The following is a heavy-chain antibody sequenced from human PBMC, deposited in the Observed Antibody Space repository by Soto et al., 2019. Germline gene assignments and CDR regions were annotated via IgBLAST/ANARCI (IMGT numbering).Heavy chain of an antibody. CDR3: ARGFHYDYIWGSYRSDY. V-gene: IGHV4-34*01. CDR1: GGSFSGYY. CDR2: INHSGST. D-gene: IGHD3-16*02. Sequence: QVQLQQWGAGLLKPSETLSLTCAVYGGSFSGYYWSWIRQPPGKGLEWIGEINHSGSTNYNPSLKSRVTISVDTSKNQFSLKLSSVTAADTAVYYCARGFHYDYIWGSYRSDYWGQGTLVTVSS. J-gene: IGHJ4*02.